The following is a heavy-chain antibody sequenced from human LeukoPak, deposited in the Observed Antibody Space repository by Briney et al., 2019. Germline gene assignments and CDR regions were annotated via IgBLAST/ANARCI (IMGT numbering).Heavy chain of an antibody. J-gene: IGHJ4*02. D-gene: IGHD1-26*01. V-gene: IGHV3-23*01. Sequence: PGGSLRLSCAASGFTFSSYAMSWVRQAPGKGLEWVSTISGGGGSTYYADSVKGRFTISRDNSMNTLYLQVNSLRAEDTAVYYCAKGGKWDVTPFDYWGQGTLVTVSS. CDR2: ISGGGGST. CDR3: AKGGKWDVTPFDY. CDR1: GFTFSSYA.